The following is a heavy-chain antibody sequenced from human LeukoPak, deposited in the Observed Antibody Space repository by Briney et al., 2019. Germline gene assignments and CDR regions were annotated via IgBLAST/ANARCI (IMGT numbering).Heavy chain of an antibody. CDR3: ARDSLDILTGYYAFDI. Sequence: GASVKVSCKASGGTFSSYAISWVRQAPGQGLEWMGRIIPILGIANYAQKFQGRVTITADKSTSTAYMELSSLSSEDTAVYYCARDSLDILTGYYAFDIWGQGTMVTVSS. V-gene: IGHV1-69*04. D-gene: IGHD3-9*01. CDR2: IIPILGIA. CDR1: GGTFSSYA. J-gene: IGHJ3*02.